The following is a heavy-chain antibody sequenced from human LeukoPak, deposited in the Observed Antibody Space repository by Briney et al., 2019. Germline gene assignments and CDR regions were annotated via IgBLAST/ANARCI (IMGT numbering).Heavy chain of an antibody. CDR1: GGSITSYY. V-gene: IGHV4-59*01. Sequence: SETLSLTCTVSGGSITSYYWSWIRQPPRKGLERIGYVSYDGDTNYNPSLNSRVTISKDTSKKQFFLKLKSVTAADTAVYYCARTTTSFDDWGQGTLVIVSS. CDR3: ARTTTSFDD. J-gene: IGHJ4*02. CDR2: VSYDGDT. D-gene: IGHD2-2*01.